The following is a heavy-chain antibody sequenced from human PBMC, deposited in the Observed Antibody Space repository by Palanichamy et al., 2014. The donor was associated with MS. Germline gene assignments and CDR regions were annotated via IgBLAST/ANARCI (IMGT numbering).Heavy chain of an antibody. Sequence: EVQLVESGGGLVQPGGSLRLSCAASGFTFSNFWMNWVRQAPGKGLEWVANIKPDGSEKFYMDSVKGRFTISRDNANNSLYLQMNGLRGEDTAIYYCARDGSYRWLQFLDSWGQGIPVTVSS. CDR3: ARDGSYRWLQFLDS. V-gene: IGHV3-7*01. D-gene: IGHD5-24*01. CDR1: GFTFSNFW. J-gene: IGHJ5*02. CDR2: IKPDGSEK.